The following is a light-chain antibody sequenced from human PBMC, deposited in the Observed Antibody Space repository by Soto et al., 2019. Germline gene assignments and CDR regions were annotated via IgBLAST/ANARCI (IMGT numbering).Light chain of an antibody. Sequence: EIVMTQSPATLSVSPGERATLSCRASQSVSSNLAWYQQKPGQAPRLLIYGASTRATGIPARFSGSGSGTEFTLTISSRQSEDFAVYDCQQYNTWPYTFGQGTKLEIK. CDR3: QQYNTWPYT. J-gene: IGKJ2*01. V-gene: IGKV3-15*01. CDR2: GAS. CDR1: QSVSSN.